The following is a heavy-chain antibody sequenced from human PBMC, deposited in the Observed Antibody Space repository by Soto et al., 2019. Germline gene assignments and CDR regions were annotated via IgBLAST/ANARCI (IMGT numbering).Heavy chain of an antibody. Sequence: EVQLVESGGGLVQPGGSLTLSCAASEFAFSSYWMTWVRQAPGKGLEWVANIRKDGSQRSYLDSVRGRFTISRDNSKNSLYLQQNSLRGEDTALYFGARDVCPGSSGLYFDAFDIWGQGTMVTVSS. CDR2: IRKDGSQR. V-gene: IGHV3-7*05. CDR3: ARDVCPGSSGLYFDAFDI. CDR1: EFAFSSYW. D-gene: IGHD6-25*01. J-gene: IGHJ3*02.